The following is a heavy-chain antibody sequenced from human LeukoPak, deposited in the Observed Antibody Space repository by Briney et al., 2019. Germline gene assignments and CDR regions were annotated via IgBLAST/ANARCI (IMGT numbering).Heavy chain of an antibody. CDR2: IKSKTYGGTT. Sequence: PGGSLRLSCAASGFTFSDAWMSWVRQAPGKGLEWVGRIKSKTYGGTTDYAAPVKGRFTISRDDSKNTAYLQMDSLKTEDTAVYYCTGNYYGSGSYADFDYWGQGTLVTVSS. J-gene: IGHJ4*02. V-gene: IGHV3-15*01. D-gene: IGHD3-10*01. CDR3: TGNYYGSGSYADFDY. CDR1: GFTFSDAW.